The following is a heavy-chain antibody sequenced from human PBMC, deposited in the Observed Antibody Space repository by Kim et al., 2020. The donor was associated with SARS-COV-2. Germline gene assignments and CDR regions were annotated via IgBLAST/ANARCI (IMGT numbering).Heavy chain of an antibody. J-gene: IGHJ4*02. D-gene: IGHD3-22*01. CDR1: GFTFSSYA. CDR3: AKVAVLGRPPLVVVIRRVYYFDY. CDR2: ISGSGGST. V-gene: IGHV3-23*01. Sequence: GGSLRLSCAASGFTFSSYAMSWVRQAPGKGLEWVSAISGSGGSTYYADSVKGRFTISRDNSKNTLYLQMNSLRAEDTAVYYCAKVAVLGRPPLVVVIRRVYYFDYWGQGTLVTVSS.